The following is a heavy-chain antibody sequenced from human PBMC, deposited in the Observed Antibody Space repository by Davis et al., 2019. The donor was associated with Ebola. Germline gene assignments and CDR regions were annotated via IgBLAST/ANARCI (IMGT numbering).Heavy chain of an antibody. V-gene: IGHV3-30-3*01. CDR2: VSYDGSNK. D-gene: IGHD3-10*01. CDR1: GFTLSNHA. J-gene: IGHJ4*02. CDR3: AREGVTLVRGVGTPFFDY. Sequence: GESLKISCAGSGFTLSNHAMHWVRQAPGKGLEWVAVVSYDGSNKYYADSVKGRFTISRDNSKNTLYLQMNSLRVEDTAGYYCAREGVTLVRGVGTPFFDYWSQGSLVIVSS.